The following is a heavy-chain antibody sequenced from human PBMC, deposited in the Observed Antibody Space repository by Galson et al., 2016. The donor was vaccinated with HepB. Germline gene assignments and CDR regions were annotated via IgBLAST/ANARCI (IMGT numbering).Heavy chain of an antibody. V-gene: IGHV1-69*01. Sequence: SCKASGGTFSNYAISWVRQAPGHGLEWMGGIIPIFGTANYAQKFQGRVTITADESTSTAYMELSSLRSEDTAVYYCTRAFGGGYTYVYSFWGQGTLVTVSS. CDR3: TRAFGGGYTYVYSF. J-gene: IGHJ4*02. D-gene: IGHD5-18*01. CDR1: GGTFSNYA. CDR2: IIPIFGTA.